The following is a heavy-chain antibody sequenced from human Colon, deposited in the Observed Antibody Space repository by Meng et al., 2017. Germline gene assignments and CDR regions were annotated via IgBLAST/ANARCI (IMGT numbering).Heavy chain of an antibody. Sequence: QVRVPGSGPGLVRPSHTLSLPCKFSGVSVKICIYYWNWIRQPPGKTLEWIGYIYSSGSTTYNPSLKSRVTISLDTPKNQFSLKLTSVTAADTAVYYCAREGPIAVAGYDYWGQGTLVTVSS. CDR2: IYSSGST. CDR3: AREGPIAVAGYDY. J-gene: IGHJ4*02. V-gene: IGHV4-61*01. D-gene: IGHD6-19*01. CDR1: GVSVKICIYY.